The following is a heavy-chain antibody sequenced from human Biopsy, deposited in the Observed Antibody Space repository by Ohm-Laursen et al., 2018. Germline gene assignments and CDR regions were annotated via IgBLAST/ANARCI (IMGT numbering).Heavy chain of an antibody. Sequence: GTLSLTCAVSGASVNSGGYFWSWIRQPPGKGLEWIGYIYNRGSTKYNSSLKSRVTISVDTSKNQFSLTVRSVTAADTAMYYCARGQDSSYLAYGMDVWGQGTTVTVSS. J-gene: IGHJ6*02. D-gene: IGHD6-19*01. CDR3: ARGQDSSYLAYGMDV. CDR2: IYNRGST. V-gene: IGHV4-61*08. CDR1: GASVNSGGYF.